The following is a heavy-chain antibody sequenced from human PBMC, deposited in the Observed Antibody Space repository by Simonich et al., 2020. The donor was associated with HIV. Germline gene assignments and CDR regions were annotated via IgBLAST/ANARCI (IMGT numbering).Heavy chain of an antibody. J-gene: IGHJ2*01. V-gene: IGHV3-21*01. CDR1: GFTFSSYS. CDR2: ISSSSSYK. CDR3: ARETGEGYFDL. Sequence: EVQLVESGGGLVKPGGSLRLSCAASGFTFSSYSMNWVRQAPGKGLEWVSSISSSSSYKYYADSVQGRFTISRDNAKNSLYLQMNSLRAEDTAVYYCARETGEGYFDLWGRGTLLTVSS. D-gene: IGHD7-27*01.